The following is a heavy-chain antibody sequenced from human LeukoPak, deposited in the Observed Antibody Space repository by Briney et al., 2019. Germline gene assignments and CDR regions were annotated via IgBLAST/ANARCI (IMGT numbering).Heavy chain of an antibody. CDR3: ARGVYSMDV. V-gene: IGHV3-74*01. CDR1: GFTFSTYW. Sequence: PGVSLRLSCAASGFTFSTYWMHWVRQAPGEGLVWVSRINTDGISTAYADSVNGRFTISRDKAKNTLYLQMNSLRAEDTAVYYCARGVYSMDVWGQGTTVTVSS. J-gene: IGHJ6*02. CDR2: INTDGIST.